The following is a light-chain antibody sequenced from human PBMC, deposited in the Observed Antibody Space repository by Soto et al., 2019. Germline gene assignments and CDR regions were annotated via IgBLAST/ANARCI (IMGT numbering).Light chain of an antibody. V-gene: IGKV1-12*01. J-gene: IGKJ4*01. CDR1: QDVSSW. CDR2: SAS. CDR3: QPANSCPLT. Sequence: DIQVTQSPSSVSASVGDRVTITCRTSQDVSSWLAWYQQKPGKAPELLIYSASTLQTGVPSRFSGSGSGTDFTLTISSLQPEDFATYYCQPANSCPLTFGGGTKVEI.